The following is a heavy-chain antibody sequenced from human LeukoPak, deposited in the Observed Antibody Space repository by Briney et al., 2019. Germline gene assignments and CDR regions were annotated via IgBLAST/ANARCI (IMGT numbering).Heavy chain of an antibody. CDR1: GGSISSGFYY. Sequence: SQTLSLTCTVSGGSISSGFYYWSWIRQPAGKGLEWIGRVYSSGSTNYNPSLKSRVSMSLDTSKNQFSLHLISVTAADTAQYYCASTDSSGGAFGIWGQGTVVTVSS. J-gene: IGHJ3*02. CDR2: VYSSGST. CDR3: ASTDSSGGAFGI. V-gene: IGHV4-61*02. D-gene: IGHD3-22*01.